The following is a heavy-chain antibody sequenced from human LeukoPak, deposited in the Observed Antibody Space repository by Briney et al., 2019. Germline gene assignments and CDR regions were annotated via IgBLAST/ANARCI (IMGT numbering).Heavy chain of an antibody. J-gene: IGHJ4*02. CDR2: IYPGDSET. Sequence: GASLKISCKGSGNSFNNHFIGWVRQLPGKGLEWMGIIYPGDSETRYSPSFEGLVTISADKSISTVYLQWSSLEASDTAMYYCARRSTVIRGVLEEAFDYWGQGTLVTVSS. D-gene: IGHD3-10*01. CDR3: ARRSTVIRGVLEEAFDY. V-gene: IGHV5-51*01. CDR1: GNSFNNHF.